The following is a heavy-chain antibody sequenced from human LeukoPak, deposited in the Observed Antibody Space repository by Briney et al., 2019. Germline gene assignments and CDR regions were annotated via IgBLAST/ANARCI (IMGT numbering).Heavy chain of an antibody. J-gene: IGHJ4*02. CDR3: ARVPQTRSAAGRNDY. CDR1: GGSISSYY. V-gene: IGHV4-59*12. CDR2: IYYSGST. Sequence: SETLSLTCTVSGGSISSYYWSWIRQPPGKGLEWIGYIYYSGSTNYNPSLKSRVTISVDTSKNQFSLKLSSVTAADTAVYYCARVPQTRSAAGRNDYWGQGTLVTVSS. D-gene: IGHD6-13*01.